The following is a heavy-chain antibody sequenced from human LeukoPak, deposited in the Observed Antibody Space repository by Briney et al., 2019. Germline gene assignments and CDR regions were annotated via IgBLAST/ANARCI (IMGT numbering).Heavy chain of an antibody. CDR3: AKVAYSASWYAFDS. J-gene: IGHJ4*02. CDR1: GFTFSTYW. Sequence: GGSLRLSCAASGFTFSTYWMSWVRQAPGRGPEWVSSISGSGGSTYYADSVKGRFTVSRDSSKSTLHLQMNSLSAEDTAIYYCAKVAYSASWYAFDSWGQGTLVTASS. V-gene: IGHV3-23*01. D-gene: IGHD6-13*01. CDR2: ISGSGGST.